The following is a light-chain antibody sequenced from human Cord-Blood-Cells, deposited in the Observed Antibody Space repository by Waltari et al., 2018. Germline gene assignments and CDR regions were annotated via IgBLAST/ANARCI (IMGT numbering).Light chain of an antibody. Sequence: VLTQSPATLSLSPGERATLSCRASQSVSSYLAWYQQKPGQAPRLLIYDASNRATGIPARFSGSGSGTDFTLTISSLEPEDFAVYYCQQRSNWPPTFGQGTKVEIK. CDR2: DAS. CDR1: QSVSSY. CDR3: QQRSNWPPT. V-gene: IGKV3-11*01. J-gene: IGKJ1*01.